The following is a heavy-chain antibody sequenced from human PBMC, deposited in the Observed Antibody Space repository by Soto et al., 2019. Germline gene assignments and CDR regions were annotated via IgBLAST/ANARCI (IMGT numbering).Heavy chain of an antibody. V-gene: IGHV1-69*02. CDR1: GGTFSRYT. D-gene: IGHD2-15*01. CDR2: IIPILDIP. CDR3: ASHFTGVLVLGASPPGGDNYGWDV. J-gene: IGHJ6*02. Sequence: QVQLVQSGAEVKKPGSSVKVTCKASGGTFSRYTISWVRQAPGQGLEWMGRIIPILDIPNYAQNFQGRVTLNAEKSTSTAYMELSSLRSDDTAVYYFASHFTGVLVLGASPPGGDNYGWDVWGQGTTVTVSS.